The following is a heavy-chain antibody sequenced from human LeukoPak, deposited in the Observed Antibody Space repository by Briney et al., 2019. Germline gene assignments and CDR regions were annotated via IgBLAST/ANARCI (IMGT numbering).Heavy chain of an antibody. D-gene: IGHD6-13*01. CDR1: GFTFSTFW. CDR2: IKPDGSEK. CDR3: TRNTVAAAGDD. V-gene: IGHV3-7*01. J-gene: IGHJ4*02. Sequence: GGSLRLSCAASGFTFSTFWMTWVRQAPGKGLEWVANIKPDGSEKSYVDSVKGRFTVSRDDAKNSLYLHMNSLRAEDTALYYCTRNTVAAAGDDWGQGTLVTVSS.